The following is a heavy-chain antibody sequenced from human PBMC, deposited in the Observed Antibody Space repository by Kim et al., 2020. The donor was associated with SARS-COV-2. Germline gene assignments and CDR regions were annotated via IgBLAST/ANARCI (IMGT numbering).Heavy chain of an antibody. Sequence: ASVKVSCKASGYTFTTYAMNWVRQAPGQGLEWMGWINTNTGNPTYAQGFTGRFVFSLDTSVSTAYLQISSLKAEDTAFYYCARGGSSGPYYGMDVWGQGTTVTVSS. V-gene: IGHV7-4-1*02. CDR2: INTNTGNP. J-gene: IGHJ6*02. D-gene: IGHD3-10*01. CDR1: GYTFTTYA. CDR3: ARGGSSGPYYGMDV.